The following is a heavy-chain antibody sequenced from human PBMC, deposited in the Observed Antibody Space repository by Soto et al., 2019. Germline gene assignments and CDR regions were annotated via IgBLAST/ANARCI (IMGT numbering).Heavy chain of an antibody. J-gene: IGHJ6*02. CDR3: TTGSVEGI. D-gene: IGHD2-15*01. CDR1: GFSFNEAC. V-gene: IGHV3-15*07. CDR2: IKTSAGGGAT. Sequence: EVQLVESAGGLVKPGGSLRLSCVASGFSFNEACMNWVRQAPGEGLEWVGRIKTSAGGGATDYAAPVQGRFTISRDDSKNALYLHMNRHRTEDTAIYYCTTGSVEGIWGQGTTVTVSS.